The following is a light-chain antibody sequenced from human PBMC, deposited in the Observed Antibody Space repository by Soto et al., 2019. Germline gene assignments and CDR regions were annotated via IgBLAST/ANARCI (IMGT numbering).Light chain of an antibody. Sequence: QSVLTQPPSASGTPGQRVTISCSGTSSNIGSNYVYWYQQLPGTAPKLLIYSNNQRPSGVPDRFSGSKSGTSASLAISGLRCEDEAEYYCAAWDESLSGYVFGAGTKLTVL. CDR3: AAWDESLSGYV. V-gene: IGLV1-47*02. CDR2: SNN. J-gene: IGLJ1*01. CDR1: SSNIGSNY.